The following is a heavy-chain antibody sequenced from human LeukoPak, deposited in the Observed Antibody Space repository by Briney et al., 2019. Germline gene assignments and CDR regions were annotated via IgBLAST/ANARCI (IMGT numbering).Heavy chain of an antibody. J-gene: IGHJ6*02. D-gene: IGHD2-2*01. CDR1: GFTFSGSA. V-gene: IGHV3-73*01. CDR2: IRSKPNNYAT. Sequence: PGGSLRLSCAASGFTFSGSAIHWVRQASGKGLEWVGRIRSKPNNYATVYAESVKGRFTISRDNSMNTLYLQMNSLRVDDTAVYYCAREQVVVGRGYYGMDVWGQGTTVTVSS. CDR3: AREQVVVGRGYYGMDV.